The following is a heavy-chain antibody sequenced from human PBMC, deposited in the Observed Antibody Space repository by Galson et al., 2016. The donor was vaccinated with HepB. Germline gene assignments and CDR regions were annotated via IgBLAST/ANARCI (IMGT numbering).Heavy chain of an antibody. CDR1: GFSFDDYA. V-gene: IGHV3-9*01. Sequence: SLRLSCAASGFSFDDYAIHWVRQAPGKGLEWVSGISWSGDILGYADSVKGRFTISRDNAKNSLYLQMNSMRPGDPALYSCAKVSSAKGGPARNNCDSWGPGNLVTVSS. CDR3: AKVSSAKGGPARNNCDS. J-gene: IGHJ4*02. CDR2: ISWSGDIL. D-gene: IGHD6-6*01.